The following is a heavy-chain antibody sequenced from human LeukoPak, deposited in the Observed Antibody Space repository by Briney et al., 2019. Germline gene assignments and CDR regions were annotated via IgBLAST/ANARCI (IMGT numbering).Heavy chain of an antibody. CDR2: IYYSGST. Sequence: SETLSLTCTVSGGSISSSSYYWGWIRQPPGKGLEWIGSIYYSGSTYYNPSLKSRVTISVDTSKNQFSLKLSSVTAADTAVYYCVRSNAGESYYFGYWGQGTLVTVSS. CDR1: GGSISSSSYY. V-gene: IGHV4-39*01. J-gene: IGHJ4*02. D-gene: IGHD2/OR15-2a*01. CDR3: VRSNAGESYYFGY.